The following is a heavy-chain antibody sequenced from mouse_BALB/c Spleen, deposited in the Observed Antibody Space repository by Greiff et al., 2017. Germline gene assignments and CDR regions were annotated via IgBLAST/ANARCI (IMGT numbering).Heavy chain of an antibody. Sequence: EVQLVESGGGLVQPGGSRKLSCAASGFTFSSFGMHWVRQAPEKGLEWVAYISSGSSTIYYADTVKGRFTISRDNPKNTLFLQMTSLRSEDTAMYYCARENYYGSSLFDYWGQGTTLTVSS. CDR2: ISSGSSTI. CDR3: ARENYYGSSLFDY. V-gene: IGHV5-17*02. J-gene: IGHJ2*01. CDR1: GFTFSSFG. D-gene: IGHD1-1*01.